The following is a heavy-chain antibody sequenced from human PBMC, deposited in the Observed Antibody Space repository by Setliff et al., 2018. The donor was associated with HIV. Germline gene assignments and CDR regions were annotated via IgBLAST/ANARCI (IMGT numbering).Heavy chain of an antibody. Sequence: SVKVSCKASGGPFTSSSIGWVRQAPGQGLEWMGRIIPILGVPRYAQKFQGRVTITADKSTSTSYMHLSSLRAEDTAVYFCARGADYYDSTGYYTFDYWGQGTLVTSPQ. CDR1: GGPFTSSS. V-gene: IGHV1-69*02. CDR2: IIPILGVP. CDR3: ARGADYYDSTGYYTFDY. D-gene: IGHD3-22*01. J-gene: IGHJ4*02.